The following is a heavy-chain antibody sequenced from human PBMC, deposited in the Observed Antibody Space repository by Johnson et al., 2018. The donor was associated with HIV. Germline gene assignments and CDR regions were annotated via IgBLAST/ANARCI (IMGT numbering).Heavy chain of an antibody. V-gene: IGHV3-20*04. CDR2: INWNGGST. D-gene: IGHD6-13*01. CDR1: RFTFDDYV. CDR3: AREMGIAAAGTLDAFDI. J-gene: IGHJ3*02. Sequence: VQLVESGGGLVQPGGSLRLSCAASRFTFDDYVMHWVRQAPGKGLEWVSGINWNGGSTGYADSVKGRFTISRDNAKNSLYLQMNRLRAEDTALYYCAREMGIAAAGTLDAFDIWGQGTMVTVSS.